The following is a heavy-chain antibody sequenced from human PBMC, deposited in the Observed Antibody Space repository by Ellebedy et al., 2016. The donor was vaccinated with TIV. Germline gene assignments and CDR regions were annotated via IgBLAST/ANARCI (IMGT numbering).Heavy chain of an antibody. V-gene: IGHV4-4*07. Sequence: MPSETLSLTCTVSGGAISSYYWSWIRQPAGKGLEWIGRLYVSGSTNYNPSLKGRVTVSVDTSKNQFLLKLTSVTAADTAVYYCARAGVADGTDSGLDVWGHGTAVIASS. CDR1: GGAISSYY. CDR3: ARAGVADGTDSGLDV. J-gene: IGHJ6*02. D-gene: IGHD6-13*01. CDR2: LYVSGST.